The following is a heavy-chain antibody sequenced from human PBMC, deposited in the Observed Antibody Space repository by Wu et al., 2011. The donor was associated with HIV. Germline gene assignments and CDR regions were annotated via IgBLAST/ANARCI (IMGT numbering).Heavy chain of an antibody. CDR3: GAKKRKNRGMQD. Sequence: EFQLEQSGAEVKKPGAPVKISCKVSGYTFTDYQMHWVQQAPGKGLEWMGLVDPEDGETIYAEKFQGRVTITTDESTSTAYMELSSLRSEDTAVFYCGAKKRKNRGMQDWGQGTLVTVSS. CDR1: GYTFTDYQ. J-gene: IGHJ4*02. CDR2: VDPEDGET. V-gene: IGHV1-69-2*01. D-gene: IGHD2-15*01.